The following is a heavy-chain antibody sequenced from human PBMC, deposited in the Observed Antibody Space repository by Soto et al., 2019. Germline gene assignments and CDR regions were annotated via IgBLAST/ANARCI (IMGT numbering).Heavy chain of an antibody. CDR2: ISGSGGST. D-gene: IGHD3-9*01. CDR3: AKPDILTGYYPVGAFDI. CDR1: GFTFSSYA. V-gene: IGHV3-23*01. J-gene: IGHJ3*02. Sequence: GGSLRLSCAASGFTFSSYAMSWVRQAPGKGLEWVSAISGSGGSTYYADSVKGRFTISRDNSKNTLYLQMNSLRAEDTAVYYCAKPDILTGYYPVGAFDIWGQGTMVTVSS.